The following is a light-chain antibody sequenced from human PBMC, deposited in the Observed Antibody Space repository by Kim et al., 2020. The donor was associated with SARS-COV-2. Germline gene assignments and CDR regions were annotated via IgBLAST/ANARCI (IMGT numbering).Light chain of an antibody. CDR3: QQTYTTLRT. Sequence: DIQMTQSPSSLSASVGDRVTITCRASQSISIYLNWYQQKPGKAPKLLIYDASSLQSGVPSRFSGSGSGTDFTLTISSLQPEDFATYYCQQTYTTLRTFGQGTKVDIK. J-gene: IGKJ1*01. CDR1: QSISIY. CDR2: DAS. V-gene: IGKV1-39*01.